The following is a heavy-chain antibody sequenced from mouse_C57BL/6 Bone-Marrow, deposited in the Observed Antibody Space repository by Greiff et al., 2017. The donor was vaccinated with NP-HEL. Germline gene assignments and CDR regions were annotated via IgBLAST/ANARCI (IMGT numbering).Heavy chain of an antibody. CDR1: GYAFSSSR. CDR3: ARWLDY. J-gene: IGHJ2*01. CDR2: IYPGDGDT. Sequence: VQLQQSGPELVKPGASVKISCKASGYAFSSSRMNWVKQRPGKGLEWIGRIYPGDGDTNYNGKFKGKATLTADKSSSPAYMQLSSLTSEDSAVYFCARWLDYWGQGTTLTVSS. V-gene: IGHV1-82*01.